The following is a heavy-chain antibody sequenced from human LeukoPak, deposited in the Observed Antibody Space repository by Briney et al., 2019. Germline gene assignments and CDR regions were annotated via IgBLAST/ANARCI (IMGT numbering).Heavy chain of an antibody. Sequence: PSETLSLTCTVSGGSISISTYYWGWVRQPPGKGLEWIGSIYSSGTTYYNPSLKSQFTISLDTSKNQFSLKLSSVTAADTAVYYCARDRGTWNDDGFDYWGQGTLVTVSS. V-gene: IGHV4-39*07. D-gene: IGHD1-1*01. J-gene: IGHJ4*02. CDR2: IYSSGTT. CDR3: ARDRGTWNDDGFDY. CDR1: GGSISISTYY.